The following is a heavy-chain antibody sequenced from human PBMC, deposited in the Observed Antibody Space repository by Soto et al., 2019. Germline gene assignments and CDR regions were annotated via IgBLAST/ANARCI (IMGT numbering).Heavy chain of an antibody. CDR3: ARVVRAAMIDY. Sequence: GGSLRLSCAASGFTFSSYSMNWVRQAPGKGLEWVSYISSSSSTIYYADSVKGRFTISRDNAKNSLYLQMNSLRAEDTAVYYCARVVRAAMIDYWGQGTLVTVSS. CDR1: GFTFSSYS. J-gene: IGHJ4*02. CDR2: ISSSSSTI. V-gene: IGHV3-48*01. D-gene: IGHD2-2*01.